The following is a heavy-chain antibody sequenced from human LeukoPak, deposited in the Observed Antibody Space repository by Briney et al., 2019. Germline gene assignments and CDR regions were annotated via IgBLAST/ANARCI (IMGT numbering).Heavy chain of an antibody. CDR1: GGSISTSSQY. D-gene: IGHD6-19*01. J-gene: IGHJ3*02. CDR3: ARPFYSSGWYGAFDI. Sequence: IPSETLSLTCSVSGGSISTSSQYWVWIRQTPGKGLEWIGSLYYAESTYNNPSLESRVTISIDTSKNQFSLRLTSVTAADAAVYFCARPFYSSGWYGAFDIWGPGTMVTVSS. CDR2: LYYAEST. V-gene: IGHV4-39*01.